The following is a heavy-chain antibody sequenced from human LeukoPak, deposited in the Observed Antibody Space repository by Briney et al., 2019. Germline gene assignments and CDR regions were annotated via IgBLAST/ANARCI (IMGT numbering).Heavy chain of an antibody. CDR2: IRYDGSNK. J-gene: IGHJ4*02. CDR3: AKVEAKYCSSTSCYTLPFDY. Sequence: GGSLRLSCAASGFTFSSYGVHWVRQAPGKGLEWVAFIRYDGSNKYYADSVKGRFTISRDNSKNTLYLQMNSLRAEDTAVYYCAKVEAKYCSSTSCYTLPFDYWGQGTLVTVSS. CDR1: GFTFSSYG. V-gene: IGHV3-30*02. D-gene: IGHD2-2*02.